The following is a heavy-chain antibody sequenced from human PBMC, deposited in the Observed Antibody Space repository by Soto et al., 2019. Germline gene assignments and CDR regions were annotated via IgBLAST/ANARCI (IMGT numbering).Heavy chain of an antibody. CDR2: ISGSGGST. Sequence: SLRLSCAASGFTVSSYAMSWVRQAPLKGLEWVSAISGSGGSTYYADSVKGRFTISRDNSKNTLYLQMNSLRAEDTAVYYCAKSRITMIVVVNGMDVWGQGTTVTVSS. J-gene: IGHJ6*02. V-gene: IGHV3-23*01. CDR1: GFTVSSYA. D-gene: IGHD3-22*01. CDR3: AKSRITMIVVVNGMDV.